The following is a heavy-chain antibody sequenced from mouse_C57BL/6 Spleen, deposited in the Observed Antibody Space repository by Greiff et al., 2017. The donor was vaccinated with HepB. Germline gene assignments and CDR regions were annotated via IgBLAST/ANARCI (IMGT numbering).Heavy chain of an antibody. CDR1: GFTFSDYG. J-gene: IGHJ1*03. V-gene: IGHV5-17*01. CDR3: ARQLGRGYWYFDV. D-gene: IGHD4-1*02. CDR2: ISSGSSTI. Sequence: EVQLVESGGGLVKPGGSLKLSCAASGFTFSDYGMHWVRQAPEKGLEWVAYISSGSSTIYYADTVKGRFTISRDNAKNTLFLQMTSLRSEDTAMYYCARQLGRGYWYFDVWGTGTTVTVSS.